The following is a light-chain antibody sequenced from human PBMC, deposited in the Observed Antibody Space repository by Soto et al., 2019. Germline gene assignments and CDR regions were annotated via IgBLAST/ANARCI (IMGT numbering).Light chain of an antibody. CDR1: TSDVGSYNY. Sequence: QSVLTQPPSASGCTGQSVAISCTATTSDVGSYNYVSWYQQLPGKAPIRMIYEVDKRASRVPCRFSGSKSGSSACLTVSGLHAEDEADDYSISSAGSTNGFGAETKVTVL. CDR3: ISSAGSTNG. CDR2: EVD. V-gene: IGLV2-8*01. J-gene: IGLJ1*01.